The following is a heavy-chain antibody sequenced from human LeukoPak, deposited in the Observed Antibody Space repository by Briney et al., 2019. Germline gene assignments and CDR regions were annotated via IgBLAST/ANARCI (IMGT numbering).Heavy chain of an antibody. Sequence: GGSLRLSCAASGFTFSSYAMSWVRQAPGKGLEWASAISGSGGSTYYADSVKGRFTISRDNSKNTLYLQMDSLRAEDTAVYYCAKFQRYDFWSGYNNWFDPWGQGTLVTVSS. CDR3: AKFQRYDFWSGYNNWFDP. J-gene: IGHJ5*02. CDR1: GFTFSSYA. V-gene: IGHV3-23*01. CDR2: ISGSGGST. D-gene: IGHD3-3*01.